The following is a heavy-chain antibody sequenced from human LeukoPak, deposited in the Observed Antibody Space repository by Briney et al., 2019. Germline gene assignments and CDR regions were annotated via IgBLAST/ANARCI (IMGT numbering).Heavy chain of an antibody. Sequence: GGSLRLSCAASGFTFSSYSMNWVRQAPGKGLEWVSSISSSSSYIYYADSVKGRFTISRDNSKNTLYLQMNSLRAEDTAVYYCAGSSWPDRSPDAFDIWGQGTMVTVSS. CDR3: AGSSWPDRSPDAFDI. J-gene: IGHJ3*02. V-gene: IGHV3-21*04. CDR2: ISSSSSYI. CDR1: GFTFSSYS. D-gene: IGHD6-13*01.